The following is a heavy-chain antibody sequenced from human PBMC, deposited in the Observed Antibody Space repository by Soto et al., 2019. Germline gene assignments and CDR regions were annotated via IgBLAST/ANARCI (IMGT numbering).Heavy chain of an antibody. CDR1: GGVFSSFC. V-gene: IGHV1-69*01. Sequence: QVQLVQSGAEVKKPGSSVRVSCKSSGGVFSSFCLSWVRQAPGQGLEWMGGIIPIFGSANYAQKCRGRGTITADDSTSTVYMELSSMRSEDTDLYYCARGRGNSAVITTFDYWGQGTLVTVSS. CDR2: IIPIFGSA. D-gene: IGHD3-16*01. J-gene: IGHJ4*02. CDR3: ARGRGNSAVITTFDY.